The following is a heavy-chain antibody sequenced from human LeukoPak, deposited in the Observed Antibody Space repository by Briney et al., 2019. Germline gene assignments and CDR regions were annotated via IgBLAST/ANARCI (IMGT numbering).Heavy chain of an antibody. Sequence: GGSLRLSCTASGFTFGDYAMSWFRQAPGKGREGVGFIRSKAYGGTTEYAASVKGRFTISRDDSKSIAYLQMNSLKTEDTAVYYCTRDDWNYVSDYWGQGTLVTVSS. J-gene: IGHJ4*02. CDR3: TRDDWNYVSDY. V-gene: IGHV3-49*03. CDR2: IRSKAYGGTT. CDR1: GFTFGDYA. D-gene: IGHD1-7*01.